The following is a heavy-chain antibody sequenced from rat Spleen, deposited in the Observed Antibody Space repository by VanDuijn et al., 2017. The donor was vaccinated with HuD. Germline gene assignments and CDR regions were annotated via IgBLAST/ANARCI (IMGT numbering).Heavy chain of an antibody. CDR2: INYDGSST. V-gene: IGHV5-29*01. Sequence: EVQLVESGGGLVQPGRSLKLSCAALGFTFSNYDMAWVRQAPTKGLEWVASINYDGSSTYYRDSVKGRFTISRDNANSILYLQMDSLRSEDTASYYCVRTVFDYWGHGVMVTVSS. CDR3: VRTVFDY. J-gene: IGHJ2*01. CDR1: GFTFSNYD.